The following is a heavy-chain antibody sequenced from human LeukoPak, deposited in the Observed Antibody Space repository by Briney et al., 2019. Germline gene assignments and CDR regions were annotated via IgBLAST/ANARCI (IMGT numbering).Heavy chain of an antibody. D-gene: IGHD6-13*01. CDR2: ISAYNGNT. V-gene: IGHV1-18*01. CDR1: GYAFTSYG. CDR3: ARVIISAAAPAFEDY. Sequence: ASVKVSCKASGYAFTSYGISWVRQAPGQGLEWMGWISAYNGNTNYAQKLQGRVTMTTDTSTSTAYMELRSLRSDDTAVYYCARVIISAAAPAFEDYWGQGTLVTVSS. J-gene: IGHJ4*02.